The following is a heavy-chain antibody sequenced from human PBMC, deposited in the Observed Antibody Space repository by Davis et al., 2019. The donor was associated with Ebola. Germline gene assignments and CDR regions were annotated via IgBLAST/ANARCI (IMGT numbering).Heavy chain of an antibody. D-gene: IGHD3-3*01. CDR1: GFTFGDYA. CDR3: ARGAGWIFNFDY. Sequence: GESLKISCTASGFTFGDYAMSWVRQAPGKGLEWVAVISYDGSNKYYADSVKGRFTISRDNSKNTLYLQMNRLRAEDTAVYYCARGAGWIFNFDYWGQGTLVTVSS. CDR2: ISYDGSNK. V-gene: IGHV3-30-3*01. J-gene: IGHJ4*02.